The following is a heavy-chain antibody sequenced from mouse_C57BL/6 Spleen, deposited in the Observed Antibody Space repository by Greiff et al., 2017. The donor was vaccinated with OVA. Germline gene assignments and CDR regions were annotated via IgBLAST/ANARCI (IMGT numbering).Heavy chain of an antibody. CDR3: ARRGYDGVDY. J-gene: IGHJ2*01. D-gene: IGHD2-2*01. CDR2: IDPSDSYT. CDR1: GYTFTSYW. V-gene: IGHV1-50*01. Sequence: VQLQQPGAELVKPGASVKLSCKASGYTFTSYWMQWVKQRPGQGLEWIGEIDPSDSYTNYNQKFKGKATLTVDTSSSTAYMQLSSLTSEDSAVYYCARRGYDGVDYWGQGTTLTVSS.